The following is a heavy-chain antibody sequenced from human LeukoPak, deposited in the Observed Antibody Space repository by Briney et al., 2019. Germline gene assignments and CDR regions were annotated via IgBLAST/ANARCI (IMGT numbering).Heavy chain of an antibody. Sequence: KTGGSLRLSCAASGFTFSSYSMNWVRQAPGKGLEWVSSISSSSSYIYYADSVKGRFTISRDNAKNSLYLQMNSLRAEDTAVYYCARDYGGNPWDAFDIWGQGTMVTVSS. CDR3: ARDYGGNPWDAFDI. V-gene: IGHV3-21*01. CDR1: GFTFSSYS. D-gene: IGHD4-23*01. J-gene: IGHJ3*02. CDR2: ISSSSSYI.